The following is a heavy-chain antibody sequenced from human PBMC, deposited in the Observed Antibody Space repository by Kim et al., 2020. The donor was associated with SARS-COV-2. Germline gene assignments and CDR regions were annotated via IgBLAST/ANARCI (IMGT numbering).Heavy chain of an antibody. D-gene: IGHD3-9*01. CDR2: IYYSGST. Sequence: SETLSLTCTVSGGSISSYYWSWIRQPPGKGLEWIGYIYYSGSTNYNPSLKSRVTISVDTSKNQFSLKLSSVTAADTAVYYCARAHYDILTGYYGNGMDV. CDR1: GGSISSYY. CDR3: ARAHYDILTGYYGNGMDV. J-gene: IGHJ6*01. V-gene: IGHV4-59*01.